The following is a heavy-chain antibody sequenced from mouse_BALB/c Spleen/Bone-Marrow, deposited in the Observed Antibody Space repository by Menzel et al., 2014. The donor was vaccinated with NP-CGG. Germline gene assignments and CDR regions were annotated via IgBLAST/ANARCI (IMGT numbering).Heavy chain of an antibody. CDR2: ILPGNGNT. V-gene: IGHV1-9*01. CDR3: ARHGSSGFDF. D-gene: IGHD1-1*01. Sequence: QFQLHQSGVELMKPGASVMISCKATGYTFSTYWIEWVKQRPGHGLEWIGEILPGNGNTDYNEKFKGKATFTADTSSSTAYMQVSSLTSEDSAVFYWARHGSSGFDFWGQGPALT. J-gene: IGHJ2*01. CDR1: GYTFSTYW.